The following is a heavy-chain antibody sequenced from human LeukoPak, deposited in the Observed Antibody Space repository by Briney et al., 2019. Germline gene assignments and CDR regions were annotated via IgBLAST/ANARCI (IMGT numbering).Heavy chain of an antibody. Sequence: KPGGSLRLSCAASGFTFSSYSMNWVRQAPGKGLEWVSSISSSSSYIYYADSVKGRFTISRDNAKNTLYLQMNSLRAEDTAVYYCAKDVWLYGSGSHYYFDQWGQGTLVTVSS. CDR2: ISSSSSYI. D-gene: IGHD3-10*01. CDR3: AKDVWLYGSGSHYYFDQ. V-gene: IGHV3-21*01. J-gene: IGHJ4*02. CDR1: GFTFSSYS.